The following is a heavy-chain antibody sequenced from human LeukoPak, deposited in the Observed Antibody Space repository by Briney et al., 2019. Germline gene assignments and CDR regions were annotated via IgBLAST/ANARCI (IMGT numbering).Heavy chain of an antibody. CDR2: INPNSGGT. D-gene: IGHD5-18*01. CDR1: GYTFTGYY. J-gene: IGHJ4*02. Sequence: PGGSLRLSCAASGYTFTGYYMHWVRQAPGQGLEWMGWINPNSGGTNYAQKFQGRVTMTTDTSTSTAYMELRSLRSDDTAVYYCARVPTEGIQLWLHFDYWGQGTLVTVSS. V-gene: IGHV1-2*02. CDR3: ARVPTEGIQLWLHFDY.